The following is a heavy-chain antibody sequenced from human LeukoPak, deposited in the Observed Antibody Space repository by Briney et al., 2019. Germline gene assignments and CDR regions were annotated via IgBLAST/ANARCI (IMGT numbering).Heavy chain of an antibody. V-gene: IGHV3-23*01. D-gene: IGHD3-10*01. Sequence: PGGSLRLSCAASGFTFSSYDMTWVRKAPGRGLEWVSSIRPSGGNTYYADSVKGRFTISRDNSKNTLYLQMNSLRAEDTAVYYCAKGTMGRGFGYWGQGTLVTVSS. CDR1: GFTFSSYD. J-gene: IGHJ4*02. CDR3: AKGTMGRGFGY. CDR2: IRPSGGNT.